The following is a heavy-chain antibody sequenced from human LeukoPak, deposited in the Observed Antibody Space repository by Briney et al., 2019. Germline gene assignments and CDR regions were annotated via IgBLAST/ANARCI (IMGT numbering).Heavy chain of an antibody. CDR2: ISGSGGST. D-gene: IGHD3-16*02. J-gene: IGHJ4*02. V-gene: IGHV3-23*01. Sequence: GGSLRLSCAASGFTFSSYAMGWDRQAPGKGLEWVSAISGSGGSTYYADSVKGRFTISRDNSKNTLYLQMNSLRAEDTAVYYCGSLGELSPKDYYFDYWGQGTLVTVSS. CDR3: GSLGELSPKDYYFDY. CDR1: GFTFSSYA.